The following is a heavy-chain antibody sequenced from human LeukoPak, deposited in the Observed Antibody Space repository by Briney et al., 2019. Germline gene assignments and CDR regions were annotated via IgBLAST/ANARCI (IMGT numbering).Heavy chain of an antibody. D-gene: IGHD5-12*01. CDR3: EIYTGYDSF. V-gene: IGHV1-18*01. CDR2: IRSDNSNR. CDR1: GYTFTSYG. J-gene: IGHJ4*02. Sequence: ASVKVSCKASGYTFTSYGINWVRQAPGQGLEWMGWIRSDNSNRNYAQKLQGRVTLTRNTSVSTAFMELSSLRSEDTAVYYCEIYTGYDSFWGQGTLVTVSS.